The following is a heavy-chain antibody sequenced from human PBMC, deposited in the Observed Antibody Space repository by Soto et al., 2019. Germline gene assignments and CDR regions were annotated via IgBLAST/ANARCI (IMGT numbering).Heavy chain of an antibody. Sequence: QVQLVESGGGVAQPGRSLRLSCAASGFTFSSYGMHWVRQAPGKGLEWVAVISYDGSNKYYADSVKGRFTISRNNSQNTLNLQVNSLGAEDTAVYYCAKDVAAAGLTYYNYGMDVWGQGTTVIVSS. CDR2: ISYDGSNK. CDR3: AKDVAAAGLTYYNYGMDV. D-gene: IGHD6-13*01. CDR1: GFTFSSYG. V-gene: IGHV3-30*18. J-gene: IGHJ6*02.